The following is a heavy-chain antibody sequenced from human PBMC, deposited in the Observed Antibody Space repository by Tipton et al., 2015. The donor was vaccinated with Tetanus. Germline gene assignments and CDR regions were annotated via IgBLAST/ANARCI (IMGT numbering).Heavy chain of an antibody. CDR1: GYTFTSYG. CDR3: ARDRRWFRITGNLNWFDP. D-gene: IGHD1-20*01. V-gene: IGHV1-18*04. Sequence: QMQLVQSGAEVKKPGASVKVSCKASGYTFTSYGISCVRQAPGQGLERMGWISDYNGNTNYAQKLQGRVTMTTYTSTSTAYMELRGLRSDDTAVYYCARDRRWFRITGNLNWFDPWGPGTLVTVSS. CDR2: ISDYNGNT. J-gene: IGHJ5*02.